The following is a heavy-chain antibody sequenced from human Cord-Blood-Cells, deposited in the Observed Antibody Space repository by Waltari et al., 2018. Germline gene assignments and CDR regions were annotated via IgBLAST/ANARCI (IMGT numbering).Heavy chain of an antibody. CDR1: GGSLSSSNW. D-gene: IGHD7-27*01. CDR3: ARKTGDRDAFDI. J-gene: IGHJ3*02. V-gene: IGHV4-4*02. CDR2: IYHSGST. Sequence: QVQLQESGPGLVKPSGTLSLTCAVSGGSLSSSNWWSWVRQPPGKGLEWIGEIYHSGSTNYNPSRRSRVTISVDKSRNQFSLKLSSVTAAETAVYYGARKTGDRDAFDIWGQGTMVTVSS.